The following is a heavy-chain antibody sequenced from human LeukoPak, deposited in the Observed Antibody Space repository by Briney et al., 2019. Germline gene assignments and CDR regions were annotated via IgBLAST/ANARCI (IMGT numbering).Heavy chain of an antibody. D-gene: IGHD2-15*01. J-gene: IGHJ5*02. CDR2: IYYSGTT. Sequence: SQTLSLTCTVSGGSISSGDSYWSWIRQLPGKGLEWIGYIYYSGTTYYNPSLKSRLTISVDTSKNQFSLKLSSVTAADTAVYYCARDQRTNCSGGSCYSVWFDPWGQGTLVTVSS. CDR3: ARDQRTNCSGGSCYSVWFDP. CDR1: GGSISSGDSY. V-gene: IGHV4-31*03.